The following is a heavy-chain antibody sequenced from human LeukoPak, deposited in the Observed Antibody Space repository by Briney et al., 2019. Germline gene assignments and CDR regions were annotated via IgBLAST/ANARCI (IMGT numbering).Heavy chain of an antibody. CDR2: IYSGGST. V-gene: IGHV3-53*01. J-gene: IGHJ4*02. Sequence: GGSLRLSCAASGFTFSSYAMSWVSQAPGKGLEWVSVIYSGGSTYYADSVKGRFTISRDNSKNTLYLQMNSLRAEDTAVYYCARDGDFGVFVWGQGTLVTVSS. CDR3: ARDGDFGVFV. D-gene: IGHD4-17*01. CDR1: GFTFSSYA.